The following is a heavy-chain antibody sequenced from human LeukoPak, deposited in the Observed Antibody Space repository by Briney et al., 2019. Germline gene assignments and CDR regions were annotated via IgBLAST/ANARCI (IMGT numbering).Heavy chain of an antibody. D-gene: IGHD2-15*01. V-gene: IGHV5-10-1*01. CDR3: AAGPPVYCSGGSCYRNY. CDR2: IDPSDSYT. J-gene: IGHJ4*02. CDR1: GYSLTSYW. Sequence: GESLKISRKGSGYSLTSYWISWVRQMPGKGLEWMGRIDPSDSYTNYSPSFQGHVTISADKSISTAYLQWSSLKASDTAMYYCAAGPPVYCSGGSCYRNYWGQGTLVTVSS.